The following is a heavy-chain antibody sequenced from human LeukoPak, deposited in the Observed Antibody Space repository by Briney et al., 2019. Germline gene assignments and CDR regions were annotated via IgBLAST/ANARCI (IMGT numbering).Heavy chain of an antibody. CDR3: AKDLTYYYDSSGYGDDFDI. CDR2: IRYDGSNK. Sequence: GGSLRLSCAASGFTFSSYGMHWVRQAPGKGLEWVAFIRYDGSNKYYADSVKGRFTISRDNSKNTLYLQMNSLRAEDTAVYYCAKDLTYYYDSSGYGDDFDIWGQGTMVTVSS. CDR1: GFTFSSYG. J-gene: IGHJ3*02. V-gene: IGHV3-30*02. D-gene: IGHD3-22*01.